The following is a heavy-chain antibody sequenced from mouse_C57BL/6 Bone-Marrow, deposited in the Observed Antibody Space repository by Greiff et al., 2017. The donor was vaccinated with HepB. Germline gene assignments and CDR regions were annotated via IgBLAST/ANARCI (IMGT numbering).Heavy chain of an antibody. D-gene: IGHD5-2*01. J-gene: IGHJ2*01. CDR2: IHPNSGST. V-gene: IGHV1-64*01. Sequence: QVQLQQPGAELVKPGASVKLSCKASGYTFTSYWMHWVKQRPGQGLEWIGMIHPNSGSTNYNEKFKSKATLTVDKSSSTAYMQLSSLTSEDSAVYYCARRNTGEYCDYWGQGTTLTVSS. CDR1: GYTFTSYW. CDR3: ARRNTGEYCDY.